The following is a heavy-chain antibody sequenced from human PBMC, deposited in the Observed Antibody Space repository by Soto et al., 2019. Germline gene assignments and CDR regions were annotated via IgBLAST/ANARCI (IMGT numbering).Heavy chain of an antibody. CDR1: GGTFSSYA. J-gene: IGHJ6*02. CDR3: ARAPKGGMDV. V-gene: IGHV1-46*01. Sequence: GASVKVSCKASGGTFSSYAISWVRQAPGQGLEWMGGINPSGGSTSYAQKFQGRVTMTRETSTSTVYMELSSLRSEDTAVYYCARAPKGGMDVWGQGTTVTVSS. CDR2: INPSGGST.